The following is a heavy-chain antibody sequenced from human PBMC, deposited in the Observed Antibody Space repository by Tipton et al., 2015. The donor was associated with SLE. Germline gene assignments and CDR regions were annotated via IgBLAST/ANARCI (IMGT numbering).Heavy chain of an antibody. CDR1: NVSVSTRTYY. CDR2: LYSGGSP. Sequence: LRLSCTVSNVSVSTRTYYWGWIRQPPGKGLEWIGDLYSGGSPNYNPSLKSRVTMSVDTSKNQFSLKLSSVTAADTAVYYCARGILEWSDYWGQGTRVTVSS. D-gene: IGHD3-3*01. V-gene: IGHV4-61*05. J-gene: IGHJ4*02. CDR3: ARGILEWSDY.